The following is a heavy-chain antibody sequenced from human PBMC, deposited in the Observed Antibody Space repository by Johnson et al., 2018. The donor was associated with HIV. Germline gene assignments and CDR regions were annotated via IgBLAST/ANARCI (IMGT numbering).Heavy chain of an antibody. CDR1: GFTFDDYG. D-gene: IGHD6-19*01. Sequence: MLLVESGGGVVRPGGSLRLSCAASGFTFDDYGMSWVRQAPGKGLEWVSGINWNGGSTGYADSVKGRFTISRDNSKNMVYLQMNSLRAEDTAVYYCARISGWYSPAFDIWGQGTMVTVSS. J-gene: IGHJ3*02. CDR2: INWNGGST. CDR3: ARISGWYSPAFDI. V-gene: IGHV3-20*04.